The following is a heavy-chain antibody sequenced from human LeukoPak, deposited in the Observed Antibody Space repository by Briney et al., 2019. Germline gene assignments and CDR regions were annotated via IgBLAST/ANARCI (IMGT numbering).Heavy chain of an antibody. Sequence: NASETLSLTCTVSGGSFSSYHWNWIRQPPGKGLEWIGYIYYSGSTNYNPSLKSRVTISVDTSKNQFSLKLSSVTAADTAVYYCARWVKNTFTSWGQGTLVTVSS. CDR1: GGSFSSYH. CDR2: IYYSGST. CDR3: ARWVKNTFTS. D-gene: IGHD3-16*01. J-gene: IGHJ4*02. V-gene: IGHV4-59*08.